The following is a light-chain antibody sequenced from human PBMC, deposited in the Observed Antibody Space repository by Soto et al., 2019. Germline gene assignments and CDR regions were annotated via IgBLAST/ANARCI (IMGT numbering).Light chain of an antibody. CDR1: SSDVGGYNY. J-gene: IGLJ1*01. Sequence: QSVLTQPTSVSGSPGQSITISCTGTSSDVGGYNYVSRYQQHPGKAPKLMIYDVSNRPSGVSNRFSGSKSGNTASLTISGLQAEDEADYYCSSYTSSSTYVFVTGTKVTVL. V-gene: IGLV2-14*01. CDR3: SSYTSSSTYV. CDR2: DVS.